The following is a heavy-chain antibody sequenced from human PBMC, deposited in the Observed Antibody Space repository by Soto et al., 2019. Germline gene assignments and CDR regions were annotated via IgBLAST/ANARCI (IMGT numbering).Heavy chain of an antibody. CDR1: GFTFSSYS. CDR3: ARDLYSSSARYFDY. J-gene: IGHJ4*02. D-gene: IGHD6-6*01. CDR2: ISSSSSYI. V-gene: IGHV3-21*01. Sequence: EVQLVESGGGLVKPGGSLRLSCAASGFTFSSYSMNWVRQGPGKGLEWASSISSSSSYIYYADSVKGRFTISRDNAKNSLYLQMNSLRAEDTAVYYCARDLYSSSARYFDYWGQGTLVTVSS.